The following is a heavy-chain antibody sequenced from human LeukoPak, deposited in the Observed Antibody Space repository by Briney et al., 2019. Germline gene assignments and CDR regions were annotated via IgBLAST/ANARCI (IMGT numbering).Heavy chain of an antibody. D-gene: IGHD2-2*01. Sequence: GGSLRLSCAASGFTFSSYAMGWVRQAPGKGLEWVSAISGSGGSAYYGDSVKGRFTISRDKSKNTLYLQMNSLRAEDTAVYYCAKLYCSSTSCSYDYWGQGTLVTASS. J-gene: IGHJ4*02. V-gene: IGHV3-23*01. CDR3: AKLYCSSTSCSYDY. CDR1: GFTFSSYA. CDR2: ISGSGGSA.